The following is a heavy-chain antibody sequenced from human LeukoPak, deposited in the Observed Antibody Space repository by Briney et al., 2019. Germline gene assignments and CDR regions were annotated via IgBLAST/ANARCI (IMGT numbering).Heavy chain of an antibody. Sequence: PGGSLRLSCAASGFPFSNYDMHGARQAAGKGLEWVSGIGTAGDTYYPASVKGRFTISRENAKNSLYLQMNSLSAGDTAVYYCASSPAYSSSWYAIDNWGQGTLVTVSS. CDR3: ASSPAYSSSWYAIDN. D-gene: IGHD6-13*01. CDR1: GFPFSNYD. V-gene: IGHV3-13*01. CDR2: IGTAGDT. J-gene: IGHJ4*02.